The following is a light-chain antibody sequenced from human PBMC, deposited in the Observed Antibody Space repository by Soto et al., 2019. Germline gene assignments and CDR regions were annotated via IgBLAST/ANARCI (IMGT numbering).Light chain of an antibody. V-gene: IGKV1-5*03. CDR1: QSISTW. J-gene: IGKJ1*01. Sequence: DIQMTQSPSTLSASVGDRVTITCRASQSISTWLAWYQQKSGKAPKLLIYEASTLGSGVPSRFSGSGSGTEFTLTISSLQPDDFATYYCQQYNSYSEMFGQGTKVDIK. CDR3: QQYNSYSEM. CDR2: EAS.